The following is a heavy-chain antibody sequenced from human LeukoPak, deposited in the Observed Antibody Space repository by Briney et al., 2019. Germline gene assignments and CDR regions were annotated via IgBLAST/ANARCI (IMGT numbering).Heavy chain of an antibody. CDR2: INSDGSST. D-gene: IGHD5-24*01. Sequence: GGSLRLSCAASGFSFSNYWMHWVRQAPGKGLVWVSRINSDGSSTTYADSVKGRFTISRDNAKNSLYLQMNSLRAEDTAVYYCAREMATIPSFDYWGQGTLVAVSS. CDR3: AREMATIPSFDY. J-gene: IGHJ4*02. V-gene: IGHV3-74*01. CDR1: GFSFSNYW.